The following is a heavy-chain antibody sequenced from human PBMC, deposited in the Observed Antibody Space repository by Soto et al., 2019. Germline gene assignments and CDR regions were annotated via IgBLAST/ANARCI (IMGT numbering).Heavy chain of an antibody. Sequence: QLLESGGGLVQPGGSLTLSCEASGFSFSSYALSWLRQAPGKGLEWVSTFSAGGRAYYADSVQGRFTIAKDTSKNTSRLQAGSLRAEYTAVYYCAKESMPQHYGDTLFDYWGQGTRVTVSS. V-gene: IGHV3-23*01. CDR3: AKESMPQHYGDTLFDY. CDR1: GFSFSSYA. CDR2: FSAGGRA. J-gene: IGHJ4*02. D-gene: IGHD4-17*01.